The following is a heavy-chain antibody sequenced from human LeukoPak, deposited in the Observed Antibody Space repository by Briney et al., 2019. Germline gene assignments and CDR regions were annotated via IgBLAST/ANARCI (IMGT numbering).Heavy chain of an antibody. CDR2: IYYSGST. CDR3: ARLLYDSRGYYYFDY. Sequence: PSETLSLTCSVSGGSISSRGHYWGWTRQPPGKGLEWIGSIYYSGSTYDNPSLKSRVTISVDTSKNQFSLKLSSVTAADTAVYYCARLLYDSRGYYYFDYWGQGTLVTVSS. J-gene: IGHJ4*02. D-gene: IGHD3-22*01. V-gene: IGHV4-39*01. CDR1: GGSISSRGHY.